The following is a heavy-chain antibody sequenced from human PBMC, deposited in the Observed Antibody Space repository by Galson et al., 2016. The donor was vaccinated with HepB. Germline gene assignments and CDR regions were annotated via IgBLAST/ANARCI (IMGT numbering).Heavy chain of an antibody. D-gene: IGHD5-12*01. CDR2: ISGSGGST. CDR3: ANGLRGHDLNFSDY. Sequence: SLRLSCAASGFTFSSCAMSWVRQAPGKGLEWVSGISGSGGSTYYADSVKGRFTISRDNSKNTPFLQMNGLRAEDTAVYYCANGLRGHDLNFSDYWGQGTLVTVSS. J-gene: IGHJ4*02. V-gene: IGHV3-23*01. CDR1: GFTFSSCA.